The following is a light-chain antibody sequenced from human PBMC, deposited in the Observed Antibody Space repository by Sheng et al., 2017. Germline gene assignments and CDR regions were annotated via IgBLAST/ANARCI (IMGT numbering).Light chain of an antibody. CDR2: DVT. V-gene: IGLV2-14*03. CDR3: SSYTSSSLYV. J-gene: IGLJ1*01. Sequence: QSALTQPASVSGSPGQSITISCTGTNSDVGGYNYVSWYQRHPGEAPKLIIYDVTNRPSGVSNRFSGSKSGNTASLTISGLQAEDEADYYCSSYTSSSLYVFGTGTKVTVL. CDR1: NSDVGGYNY.